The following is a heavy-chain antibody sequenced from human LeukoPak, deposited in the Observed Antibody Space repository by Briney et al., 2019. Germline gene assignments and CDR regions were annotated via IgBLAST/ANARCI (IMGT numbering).Heavy chain of an antibody. Sequence: GESLKISCKGSGYSFTSYWIGWVRQMPGKGLEWMGIIYPGDSDTRYSPSFQGQVTTSADKSISTAYLQWSSLKASDSAMYYCARELGYCSGGSCHSDSWGQGTLVTISS. D-gene: IGHD2-15*01. CDR3: ARELGYCSGGSCHSDS. CDR2: IYPGDSDT. CDR1: GYSFTSYW. J-gene: IGHJ4*02. V-gene: IGHV5-51*01.